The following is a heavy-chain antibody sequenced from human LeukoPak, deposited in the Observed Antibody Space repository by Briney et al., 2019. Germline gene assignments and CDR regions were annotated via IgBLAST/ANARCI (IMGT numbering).Heavy chain of an antibody. V-gene: IGHV3-21*01. CDR3: ARDHTSQYQLLYPYYYYYYGMDV. D-gene: IGHD2-2*02. Sequence: GGSLRLSCAASGFAFSSYSMNWVRQAPGKGLEWVSSISSSSSYIYYADSVKGRFTISRDNAKNSLYLQMNSLRAEDTAVYYCARDHTSQYQLLYPYYYYYYGMDVWGQGTTVTVSS. CDR1: GFAFSSYS. CDR2: ISSSSSYI. J-gene: IGHJ6*02.